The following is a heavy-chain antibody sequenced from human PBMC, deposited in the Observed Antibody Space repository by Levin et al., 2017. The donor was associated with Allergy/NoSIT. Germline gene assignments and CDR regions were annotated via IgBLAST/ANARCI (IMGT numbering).Heavy chain of an antibody. CDR1: GFTFSTYW. J-gene: IGHJ4*02. V-gene: IGHV3-74*03. CDR3: ARVGSRPPLG. D-gene: IGHD6-13*01. CDR2: INSDATTI. Sequence: SGGSLRLSCAASGFTFSTYWMHWVRQAPGRGLEWLSHINSDATTIAYADSVKGRFTVSRDNAKNTLYLHMNSLRAEDTAVYYCARVGSRPPLGWGQGTLVTVSS.